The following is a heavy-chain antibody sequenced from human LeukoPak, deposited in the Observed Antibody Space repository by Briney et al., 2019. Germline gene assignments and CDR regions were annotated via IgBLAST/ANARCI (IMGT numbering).Heavy chain of an antibody. CDR1: VYTFTNYD. J-gene: IGHJ5*02. CDR3: ARDIAGATKGGWFDT. V-gene: IGHV1-8*01. D-gene: IGHD1-26*01. CDR2: MNPSSGNT. Sequence: GASVKVSCKASVYTFTNYDINWVRQATGQGLEWMGWMNPSSGNTGYAQKFQGRVTMTRNTSISTAYMELSSLRSEDTALYYCARDIAGATKGGWFDTWGQGTPVTVSS.